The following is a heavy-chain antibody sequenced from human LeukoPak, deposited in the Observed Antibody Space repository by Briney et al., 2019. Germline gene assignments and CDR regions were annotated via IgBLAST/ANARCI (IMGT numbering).Heavy chain of an antibody. Sequence: SETLSLTCAVYGGSFSGYYWSWIRQPPGKGLEWIGEINHSGSTNYNPSLKSRVTISVDTSKNQFSLKLSSVTAADTAVYYCARRFLTGMDVWGQGTTATVSS. J-gene: IGHJ6*02. D-gene: IGHD3-16*01. V-gene: IGHV4-34*01. CDR2: INHSGST. CDR1: GGSFSGYY. CDR3: ARRFLTGMDV.